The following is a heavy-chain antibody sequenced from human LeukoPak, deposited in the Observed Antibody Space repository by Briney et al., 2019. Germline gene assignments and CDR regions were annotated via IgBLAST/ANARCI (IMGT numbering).Heavy chain of an antibody. D-gene: IGHD2-21*01. V-gene: IGHV3-48*01. J-gene: IGHJ4*02. Sequence: GSLRLSCAASGFTFSSHWMSWVRQAPGKGLEWVSYISSSSSTIYYADSVKGRFTISRDNAKNSLYLQMNSLRAEDTAVYYCAREDCGGDCYFDYWGQGTLVTVSS. CDR3: AREDCGGDCYFDY. CDR2: ISSSSSTI. CDR1: GFTFSSHW.